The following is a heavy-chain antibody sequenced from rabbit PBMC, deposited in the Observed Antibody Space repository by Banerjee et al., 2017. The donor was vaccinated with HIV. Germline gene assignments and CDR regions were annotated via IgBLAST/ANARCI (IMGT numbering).Heavy chain of an antibody. CDR3: ARAGNSDYWSLNL. CDR2: IDAGSGSA. V-gene: IGHV1S40*01. CDR1: GFSFSSNP. J-gene: IGHJ4*01. Sequence: QSLEESGGDLVQPGASLTLTCTASGFSFSSNPMCWVRQAPGKGLEWIACIDAGSGSAYYASWAKGRFTISKTSSTTVTLQMTSLTAADTATYFCARAGNSDYWSLNLWGPGTLVTVS. D-gene: IGHD1-1*01.